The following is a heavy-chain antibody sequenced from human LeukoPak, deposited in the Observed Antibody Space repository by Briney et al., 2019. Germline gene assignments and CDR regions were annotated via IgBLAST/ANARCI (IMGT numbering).Heavy chain of an antibody. Sequence: GGSLRLSCAASGFTFSSYWMSWVRQAPWKGLEWVANIKQDGSEKYYVDSVKGRFTISRDNAKNSLYLQMNSLRAEDTAVYYCARDEKSRYYYDSSGSPTGYYYYMDVWGKGTTVTVSS. CDR1: GFTFSSYW. V-gene: IGHV3-7*01. CDR3: ARDEKSRYYYDSSGSPTGYYYYMDV. J-gene: IGHJ6*03. CDR2: IKQDGSEK. D-gene: IGHD3-22*01.